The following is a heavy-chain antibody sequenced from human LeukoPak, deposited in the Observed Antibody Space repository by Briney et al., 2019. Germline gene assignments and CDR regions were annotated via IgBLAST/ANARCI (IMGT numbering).Heavy chain of an antibody. CDR2: IYYSGST. CDR3: ATAVVVVGSTRGYYFDY. J-gene: IGHJ4*02. CDR1: GGSISSRSYY. D-gene: IGHD2-15*01. Sequence: PSETLSLTCTVSGGSISSRSYYWGWIRQPPGKGLEWIGSIYYSGSTYYNPSLKSRVTISVDTSKNHFSLKLSSVTAADAAVYYCATAVVVVGSTRGYYFDYWGQGTLVTVSS. V-gene: IGHV4-39*02.